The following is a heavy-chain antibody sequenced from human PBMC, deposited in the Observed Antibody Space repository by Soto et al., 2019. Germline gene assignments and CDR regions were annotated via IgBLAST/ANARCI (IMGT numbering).Heavy chain of an antibody. V-gene: IGHV4-61*01. D-gene: IGHD3-22*01. CDR1: GASVSSGSYY. CDR3: ARERYYDSSGYFRNWFDP. Sequence: SETLSLTCTVSGASVSSGSYYWTWIRQAPGKGLEWIGYIYYSGSTNYNPSLKSRVTISVDTSKNQFSLKLSSVTAADTAVYYCARERYYDSSGYFRNWFDPWGQGTLVTVS. CDR2: IYYSGST. J-gene: IGHJ5*02.